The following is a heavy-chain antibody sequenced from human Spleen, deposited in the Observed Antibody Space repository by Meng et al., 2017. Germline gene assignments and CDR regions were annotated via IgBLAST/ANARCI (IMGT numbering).Heavy chain of an antibody. Sequence: QVQLQESGPGLVKPSQTLSLTCTGSGASISRIGYYWSWIRQHPGKGLEWVGYIYYTGNTDYNPSLNSRLTISVDMSKNQFSLKLSSVTAADTAVYYCARVLRSTRHFDYWGQGALVTVSS. J-gene: IGHJ4*02. V-gene: IGHV4-31*03. CDR1: GASISRIGYY. CDR2: IYYTGNT. CDR3: ARVLRSTRHFDY.